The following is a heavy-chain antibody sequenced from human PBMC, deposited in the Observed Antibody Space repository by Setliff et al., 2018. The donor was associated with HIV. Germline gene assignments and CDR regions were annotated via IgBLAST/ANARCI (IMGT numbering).Heavy chain of an antibody. D-gene: IGHD3-16*02. J-gene: IGHJ5*02. CDR3: ARHASSDYVWGSYRSYNWFDP. Sequence: LSLTCAVYGGSFSGYYWSWIRQPPGKGLEWIGYIYHAGNTYYNPSLKSRVTISVETSQNLFSLRLRSVTAADTGVYYCARHASSDYVWGSYRSYNWFDPWGQGTLVTVSS. V-gene: IGHV4-34*01. CDR1: GGSFSGYY. CDR2: IYHAGNT.